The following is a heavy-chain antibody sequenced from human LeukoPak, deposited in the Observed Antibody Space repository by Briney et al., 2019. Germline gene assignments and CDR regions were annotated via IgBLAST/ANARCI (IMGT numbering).Heavy chain of an antibody. CDR1: GFIFSSYW. D-gene: IGHD1-14*01. Sequence: GGSLRLSCAASGFIFSSYWMSWVRQAPGKGLEWVANIKQDGSEKYYVDSVKGRFTISRDNAKNLLYLQMNSLRAEDTAVYYCARDRNLNYWGQGTLVTVSS. CDR2: IKQDGSEK. V-gene: IGHV3-7*01. CDR3: ARDRNLNY. J-gene: IGHJ4*02.